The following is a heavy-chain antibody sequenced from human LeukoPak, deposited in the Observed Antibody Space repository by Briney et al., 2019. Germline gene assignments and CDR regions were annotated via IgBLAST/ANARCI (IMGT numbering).Heavy chain of an antibody. D-gene: IGHD6-13*01. J-gene: IGHJ4*02. CDR2: ISGSGGST. CDR3: AKGIAAAGAFDY. V-gene: IGHV3-23*01. Sequence: PGGSLRLSCAASGFTFSSYAMSWVRQAPGKGVEWVSAISGSGGSTYYADSVKGRFTISRDNSKNTLYLQMNSLRAEDTAVYYCAKGIAAAGAFDYWGQGTLVTVSS. CDR1: GFTFSSYA.